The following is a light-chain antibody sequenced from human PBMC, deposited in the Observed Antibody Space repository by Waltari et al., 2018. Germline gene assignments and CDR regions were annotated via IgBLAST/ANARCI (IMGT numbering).Light chain of an antibody. J-gene: IGKJ1*01. CDR2: GAS. CDR1: QSVSSN. Sequence: EIVMTQSPATLSVSPGERATLSCRASQSVSSNLAWYQQRPGKPPRLLIYGASTRATGIPARFSGSGSGTEFTLTISSLQSEDFAVYYCQQYNNWRTFGQGTKVEIK. CDR3: QQYNNWRT. V-gene: IGKV3-15*01.